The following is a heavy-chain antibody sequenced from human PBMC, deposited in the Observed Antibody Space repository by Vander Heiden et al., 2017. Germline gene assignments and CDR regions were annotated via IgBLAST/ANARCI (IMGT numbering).Heavy chain of an antibody. J-gene: IGHJ6*02. V-gene: IGHV3-23*01. CDR3: AKVGAFYYYYAMDV. CDR1: GFTFSNYA. Sequence: EVQLLESGGGLVQPGGSLRLSCAASGFTFSNYAMGWVRQAPGKGLEWVSGMSGSGYSTYHADSVKGRFSISRDNSKNTLYLQMNSLRAEDTAVYYCAKVGAFYYYYAMDVWGQGTTVTVSS. CDR2: MSGSGYST.